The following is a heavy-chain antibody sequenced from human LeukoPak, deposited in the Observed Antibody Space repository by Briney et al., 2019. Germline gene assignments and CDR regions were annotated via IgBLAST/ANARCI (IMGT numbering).Heavy chain of an antibody. J-gene: IGHJ5*02. V-gene: IGHV3-48*01. CDR3: ASNDYNNYPNRFDP. CDR2: ISSTSSSI. D-gene: IGHD4-11*01. CDR1: GFTFSSYS. Sequence: PGGSLRLSCTASGFTFSSYSMNWVRQAPGKGLEWVSYISSTSSSIHYADSVQGRFTISRDNAKNSLYLQMNSLRAEDTAVYYCASNDYNNYPNRFDPWGQGTLVTVSS.